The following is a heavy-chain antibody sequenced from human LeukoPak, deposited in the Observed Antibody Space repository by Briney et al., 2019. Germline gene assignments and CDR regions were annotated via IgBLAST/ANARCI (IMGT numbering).Heavy chain of an antibody. D-gene: IGHD6-13*01. J-gene: IGHJ4*02. CDR1: GGSISSSSYY. Sequence: SETLSLTCTVSGGSISSSSYYWGWLRQPPGKGLEWLGSIYYSGSTYYNPSLKSRVTISVDTSKNQFSLKPSSVTAADTAVYYCARRLSGVIAAAGRVDYWGQGTLVTVSS. CDR3: ARRLSGVIAAAGRVDY. V-gene: IGHV4-39*01. CDR2: IYYSGST.